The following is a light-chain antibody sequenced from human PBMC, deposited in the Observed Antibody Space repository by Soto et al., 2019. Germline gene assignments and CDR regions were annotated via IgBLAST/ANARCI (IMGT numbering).Light chain of an antibody. CDR2: GAS. Sequence: EIVLTQSPGTLSLSPGERASLSCRASQSVGSDFLAWYQQRPGQPPRLLIYGASSRATGIPDRFSGSGSGTDFTLTISDVQPEDFAVYYCQQYNNWPITFGQGTRLEIK. J-gene: IGKJ5*01. CDR1: QSVGSDF. V-gene: IGKV3-20*01. CDR3: QQYNNWPIT.